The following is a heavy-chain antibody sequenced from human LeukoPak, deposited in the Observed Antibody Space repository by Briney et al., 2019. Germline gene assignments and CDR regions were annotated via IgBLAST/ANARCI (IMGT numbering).Heavy chain of an antibody. CDR1: GYTFTGCY. CDR2: INPNSGGT. D-gene: IGHD3-10*01. V-gene: IGHV1-2*02. CDR3: ARVNYYYGSGSYSYYYGMDV. J-gene: IGHJ6*02. Sequence: GASVKVSCRASGYTFTGCYMHWVRQAPGQGLEWMGWINPNSGGTGCAQKVQGRVTVARDTSIGTAYMELSRLRSDDTAVYYCARVNYYYGSGSYSYYYGMDVWGQGTTVTVSS.